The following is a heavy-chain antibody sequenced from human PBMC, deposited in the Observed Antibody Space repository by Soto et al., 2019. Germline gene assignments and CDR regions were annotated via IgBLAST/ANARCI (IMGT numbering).Heavy chain of an antibody. CDR2: INHSGST. V-gene: IGHV4-34*01. J-gene: IGHJ4*02. CDR1: GGSFSGYY. D-gene: IGHD3-22*01. Sequence: QVQLQQWGAGLLKASETLSLTCAVYGGSFSGYYWSWIRQPPGMGLEWIGEINHSGSTNYNPSLKSRVTKSVDTSKNQFSLKLSSVTAADTAVYYFARAVTYYYDSSGYPLDYWGQGTLATVSS. CDR3: ARAVTYYYDSSGYPLDY.